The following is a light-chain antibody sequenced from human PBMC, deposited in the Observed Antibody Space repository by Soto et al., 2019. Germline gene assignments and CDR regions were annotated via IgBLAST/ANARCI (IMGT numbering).Light chain of an antibody. CDR2: KNN. V-gene: IGLV1-47*01. CDR3: AAWDDSVSGPGV. Sequence: QSVLTQPPSASGTPGQRVTISCSGSSSNIGNFYVYWYQQLPGTAPKLLIYKNNQRPLGVPDLFSGSKSGTSASLSISGLRSEDEADYYCAAWDDSVSGPGVFGGGAQLTV. J-gene: IGLJ7*01. CDR1: SSNIGNFY.